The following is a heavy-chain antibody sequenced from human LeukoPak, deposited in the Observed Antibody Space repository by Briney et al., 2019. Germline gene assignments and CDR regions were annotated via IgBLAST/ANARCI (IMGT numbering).Heavy chain of an antibody. D-gene: IGHD6-19*01. Sequence: GGSLRLSCAASGFTFSSYSMNWVRQAPGKGLEWVSSISSSSSYIYYADSVEGRFTISRDNAKNSLYLQMNSLRAEDTAVYYCARLIAVAATADFDYWGQGTLVTVSS. CDR3: ARLIAVAATADFDY. J-gene: IGHJ4*02. V-gene: IGHV3-21*01. CDR2: ISSSSSYI. CDR1: GFTFSSYS.